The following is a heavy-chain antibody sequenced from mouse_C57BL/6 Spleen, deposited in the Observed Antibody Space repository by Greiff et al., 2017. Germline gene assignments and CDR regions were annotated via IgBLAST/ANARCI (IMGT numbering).Heavy chain of an antibody. CDR3: ARSGYYGSSRDYFDY. CDR1: GYAFSSYW. CDR2: IYPGDGDT. D-gene: IGHD1-1*01. V-gene: IGHV1-80*01. Sequence: VKLMESGAELVKPGASVKISCKASGYAFSSYWMNWVKQRPGKGLEWIGQIYPGDGDTNYNGKFKGKATLTADKSSSTAYMQLSSLTSEDSAVYFCARSGYYGSSRDYFDYWGQGTTLTVSS. J-gene: IGHJ2*01.